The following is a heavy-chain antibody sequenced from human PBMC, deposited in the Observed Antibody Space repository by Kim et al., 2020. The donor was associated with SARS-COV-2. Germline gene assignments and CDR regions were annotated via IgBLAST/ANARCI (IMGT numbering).Heavy chain of an antibody. CDR3: AKVPGGFGGLN. Sequence: TYYAESVKCPFTTAKDESEETLYLQMNSLRAEDTATYYCAKVPGGFGGLNWGQGTLVTVSS. V-gene: IGHV3-23*05. D-gene: IGHD3-10*01. J-gene: IGHJ4*02. CDR2: T.